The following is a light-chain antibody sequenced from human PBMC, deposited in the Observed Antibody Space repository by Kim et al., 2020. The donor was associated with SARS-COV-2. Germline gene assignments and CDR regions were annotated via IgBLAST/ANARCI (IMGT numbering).Light chain of an antibody. CDR3: NSRDSSGPVV. J-gene: IGLJ2*01. Sequence: VALGQTVRITCKGDSLRSYYASWYQQKPGPSPVLVIYGKNNRPSGIPDRFSGSSSGNTASLTITGAQAEDEADYYCNSRDSSGPVVFGGGTQLTVL. CDR1: SLRSYY. V-gene: IGLV3-19*01. CDR2: GKN.